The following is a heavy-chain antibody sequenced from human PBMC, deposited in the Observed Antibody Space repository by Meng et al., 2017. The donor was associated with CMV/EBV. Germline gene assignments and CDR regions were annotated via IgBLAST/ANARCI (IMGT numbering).Heavy chain of an antibody. Sequence: SETLSLTCAVYGGSFSGYYWSWIRQPPGKGLEWIGEINHSGSTNYNPSLKSRVTISVDTSKNQFSLRLSSVTAADTAVYYCARVTPCSSTSCEAFDIWGQGTMVTVSS. V-gene: IGHV4-34*01. CDR2: INHSGST. D-gene: IGHD2-2*01. J-gene: IGHJ3*02. CDR3: ARVTPCSSTSCEAFDI. CDR1: GGSFSGYY.